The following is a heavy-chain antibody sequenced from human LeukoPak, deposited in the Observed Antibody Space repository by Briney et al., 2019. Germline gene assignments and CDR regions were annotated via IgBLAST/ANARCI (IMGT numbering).Heavy chain of an antibody. CDR1: GFSLSSLSEG. V-gene: IGHV2-5*01. D-gene: IGHD3-16*01. J-gene: IGHJ5*02. CDR3: AHLTMLPGINWFAP. Sequence: SGPTLVKPTQTLTLTCTFSGFSLSSLSEGVGWIRRSPGKALEWLGVIYWNDGQCYSPSLQGRLTIAKDTSKNQVILTMINMDPAYTGTYYCAHLTMLPGINWFAPWGQGTLVTVAS. CDR2: IYWNDGQ.